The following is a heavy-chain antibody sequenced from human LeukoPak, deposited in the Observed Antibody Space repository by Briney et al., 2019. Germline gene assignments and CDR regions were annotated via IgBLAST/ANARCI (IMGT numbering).Heavy chain of an antibody. CDR1: GYTFTSYG. CDR3: ARDLARSPIQLWQPDFDY. Sequence: ASVKVSCKASGYTFTSYGISWVRQAPGQGLEWMGWISAYNGNTNYAQKLQGRVTLTTDTSTSTAYMELRSLRSDDTAVYYCARDLARSPIQLWQPDFDYWGQGTLVTVSS. D-gene: IGHD5-18*01. J-gene: IGHJ4*02. V-gene: IGHV1-18*01. CDR2: ISAYNGNT.